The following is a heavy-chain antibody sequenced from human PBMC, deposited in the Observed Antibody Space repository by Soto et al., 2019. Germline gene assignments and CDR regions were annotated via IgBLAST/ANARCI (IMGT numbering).Heavy chain of an antibody. CDR2: IYYSGST. Sequence: NYWMGWVRQPPGKGLEWIGYIYYSGSTYYNPSLKSRVTISVDTSKNQFSLKLSSVTAADTAVYYCARAVAPFDPWGQGTLVTVSS. D-gene: IGHD2-15*01. J-gene: IGHJ5*02. CDR3: ARAVAPFDP. CDR1: NY. V-gene: IGHV4-30-4*08.